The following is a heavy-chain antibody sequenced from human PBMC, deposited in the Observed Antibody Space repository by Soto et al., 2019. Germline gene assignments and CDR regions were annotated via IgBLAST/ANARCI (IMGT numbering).Heavy chain of an antibody. CDR1: GGSISSYY. CDR2: IYYSGST. J-gene: IGHJ5*02. D-gene: IGHD3-22*01. V-gene: IGHV4-59*01. Sequence: SETLSLTCTVSGGSISSYYWIWIRQPPGKGLEWIGYIYYSGSTNYNPSLKSRVTISVDTSKNQFSLKLSSVTAADTAVYYCATYYYDSSGYNWFDPWGQGTLVTVSS. CDR3: ATYYYDSSGYNWFDP.